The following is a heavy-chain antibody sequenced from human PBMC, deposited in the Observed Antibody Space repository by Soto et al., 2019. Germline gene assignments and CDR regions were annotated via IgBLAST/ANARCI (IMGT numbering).Heavy chain of an antibody. J-gene: IGHJ6*02. CDR3: ASITIFGVTMDGSRRGMDV. CDR2: IIPIFGTA. V-gene: IGHV1-69*13. Sequence: ASVKVSCKASGGTFSSYAISWVRQAPGQGLEWMGGIIPIFGTANYAQKFQGRVTITADESTSTAYMELSSLRSEDTAVYYCASITIFGVTMDGSRRGMDVWGQGTTVTVSS. CDR1: GGTFSSYA. D-gene: IGHD3-3*01.